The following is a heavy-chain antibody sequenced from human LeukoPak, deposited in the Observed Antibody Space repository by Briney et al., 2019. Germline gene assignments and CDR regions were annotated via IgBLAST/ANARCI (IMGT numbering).Heavy chain of an antibody. CDR3: ARLELADRGIAVAGPGFDY. J-gene: IGHJ4*02. D-gene: IGHD6-19*01. V-gene: IGHV4-59*08. CDR2: IYYSGST. Sequence: SETLSLTCTVSGGSISSYYWSWIRQPPGKGLEWIGYIYYSGSTNYNPSLKSRVTISVDTSKNQFSLKLSSVTAADTAVYHCARLELADRGIAVAGPGFDYWGQGTLVTVSS. CDR1: GGSISSYY.